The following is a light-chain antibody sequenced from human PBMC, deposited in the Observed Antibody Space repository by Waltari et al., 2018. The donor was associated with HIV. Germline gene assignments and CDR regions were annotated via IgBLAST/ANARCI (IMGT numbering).Light chain of an antibody. CDR2: DVT. CDR1: GSDVGNFKF. Sequence: QSALTQPRSLSGSPGQSVTISCPRTGSDVGNFKFVSWYQPLPAKAPKLLIYDVTKRPSGVPDRFSGSKSGDTASLTISGLRAEDEAAYYCCTYAAKYVLFGGGTNLTVL. J-gene: IGLJ3*02. V-gene: IGLV2-11*01. CDR3: CTYAAKYVL.